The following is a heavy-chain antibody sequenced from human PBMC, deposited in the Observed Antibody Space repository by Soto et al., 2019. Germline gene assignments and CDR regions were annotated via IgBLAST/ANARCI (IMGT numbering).Heavy chain of an antibody. Sequence: QVQLVQSGAEVKKPGASVKVSCKASGYTFTSYGISWVRQAPGQGLEWMGWISAYNGNTNYAQKLQGRVPMTADTSTSTAYMELRSLRSDATAVYYCARTGKGDMVATYLFDYWGQGTLVTVSS. CDR2: ISAYNGNT. CDR3: ARTGKGDMVATYLFDY. CDR1: GYTFTSYG. V-gene: IGHV1-18*01. D-gene: IGHD5-12*01. J-gene: IGHJ4*02.